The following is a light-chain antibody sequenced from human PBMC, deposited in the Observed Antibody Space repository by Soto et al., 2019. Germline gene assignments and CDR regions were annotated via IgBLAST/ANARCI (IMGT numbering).Light chain of an antibody. J-gene: IGKJ1*01. Sequence: EIVMTQSPATRSVSPGERATLSCRASQSVSSNLAWYQQKTGQAPRLLIYGASTRATGIPARFSGSGSGTEFTLTISSLQSEDFAIYYCHQYNNWPRTFGQGTKVEIK. CDR3: HQYNNWPRT. V-gene: IGKV3-15*01. CDR1: QSVSSN. CDR2: GAS.